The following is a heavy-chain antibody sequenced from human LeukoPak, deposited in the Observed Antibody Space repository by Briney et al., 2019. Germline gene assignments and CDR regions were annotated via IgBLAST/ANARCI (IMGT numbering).Heavy chain of an antibody. CDR1: GFTVTSNY. Sequence: PGGSLRLSCAASGFTVTSNYMSWVRPAPGKGLEWVSVIYGDGRIHYADSVKGRFTISRDDSKNTLYLQTNSLRAEDTAVYYCARESGYSYGLAGFFDYWGQGTLVTVSS. V-gene: IGHV3-53*01. CDR2: IYGDGRI. J-gene: IGHJ4*02. D-gene: IGHD5-18*01. CDR3: ARESGYSYGLAGFFDY.